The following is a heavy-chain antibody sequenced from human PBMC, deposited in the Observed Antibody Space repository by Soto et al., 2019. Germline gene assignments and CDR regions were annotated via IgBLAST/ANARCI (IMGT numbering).Heavy chain of an antibody. CDR2: IYYSVST. V-gene: IGHV4-59*01. CDR3: ARARGLLWFGDRGDYYGMDV. J-gene: IGHJ6*02. D-gene: IGHD3-10*01. CDR1: GGPISSYF. Sequence: PSETLSLTCSVSGGPISSYFWSWIRQPPGKGLEWIGYIYYSVSTNYNPSLKSRVTISVDTSKNQFSLKLSSVTAADTAVYYCARARGLLWFGDRGDYYGMDVWGQGTTVTVSS.